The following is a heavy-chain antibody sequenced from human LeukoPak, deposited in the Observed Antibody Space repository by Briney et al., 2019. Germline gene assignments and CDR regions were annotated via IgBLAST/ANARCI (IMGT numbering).Heavy chain of an antibody. V-gene: IGHV4-4*07. CDR2: IHTTGST. CDR3: ARDRYYYDSSGSKFDY. CDR1: GGSISSYY. J-gene: IGHJ4*02. Sequence: SETLSLTCTVSGGSISSYYWSWIRQPAGKGLEWIGRIHTTGSTNYNPSLKSRVTMSVDTSKNQFSLKLTSVTAADTAVYYCARDRYYYDSSGSKFDYWGEGTLVTVSS. D-gene: IGHD3-22*01.